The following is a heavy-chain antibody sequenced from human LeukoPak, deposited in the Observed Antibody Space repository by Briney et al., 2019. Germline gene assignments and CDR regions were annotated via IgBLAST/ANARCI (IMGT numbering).Heavy chain of an antibody. CDR2: INPSGGST. D-gene: IGHD4-23*01. J-gene: IGHJ5*02. CDR3: ARDNSVEDTAWWFDP. V-gene: IGHV1-46*01. Sequence: ASVKVSCKASGYTYTGYGISWVRQAPGQGLEWMGIINPSGGSTSYAQKFQGRVTMTRDMSTSTDYMELSSLRSEDTAVYYCARDNSVEDTAWWFDPWGQGTLVTVSS. CDR1: GYTYTGYG.